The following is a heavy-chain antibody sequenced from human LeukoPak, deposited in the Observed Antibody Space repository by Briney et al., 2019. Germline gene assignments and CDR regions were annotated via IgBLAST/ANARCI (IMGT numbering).Heavy chain of an antibody. V-gene: IGHV4-4*07. J-gene: IGHJ3*02. D-gene: IGHD3-22*01. CDR3: AKSNGYGLIDI. CDR2: IYSSGST. CDR1: GDSISSYS. Sequence: SETLSLTCTVSGDSISSYSWSWIRQPVGKGLEWIGRIYSSGSTKYKPSLKSRVTMSVDTSKDQFSLKLISVTAADTAVYYCAKSNGYGLIDIWGQGTMVTVSS.